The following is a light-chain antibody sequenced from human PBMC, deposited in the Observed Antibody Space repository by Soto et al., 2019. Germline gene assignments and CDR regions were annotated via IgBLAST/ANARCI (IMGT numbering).Light chain of an antibody. CDR2: DVS. CDR1: SSDVGAYNY. V-gene: IGLV2-14*03. J-gene: IGLJ2*01. CDR3: NSFTTSSTLV. Sequence: QSALTQPASVSGSPGQSITISCTGTSSDVGAYNYVSWYQHHPGKAPKLMIYDVSNRPSGVSNRCSGSNSGNTASLSISGLQAEDEADYYCNSFTTSSTLVFGGGTKLTVL.